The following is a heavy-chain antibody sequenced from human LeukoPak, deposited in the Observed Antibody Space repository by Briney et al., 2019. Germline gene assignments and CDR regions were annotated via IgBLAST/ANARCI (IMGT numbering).Heavy chain of an antibody. CDR1: GGSISSYY. D-gene: IGHD6-19*01. V-gene: IGHV4-59*01. CDR2: SYYSGST. J-gene: IGHJ4*02. Sequence: SETLSLTCTVSGGSISSYYWSWIRQPPGRGLEWIGYSYYSGSTNYNPSLKSRVTISLDTSKNQFSLKLNSVTAADTAVYYCARGGLSSGWYGWGQGTLVTVSS. CDR3: ARGGLSSGWYG.